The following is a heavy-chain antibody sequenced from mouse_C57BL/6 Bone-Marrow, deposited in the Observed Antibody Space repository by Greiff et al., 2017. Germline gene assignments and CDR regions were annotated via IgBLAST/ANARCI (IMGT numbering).Heavy chain of an antibody. D-gene: IGHD2-2*01. CDR2: ISSGGSYT. Sequence: EVKLVESGGDLVKPGGSLKLSCAASGFTFSSYGMSWVRQTPDKRLEWVATISSGGSYTYYPDSVKGRFTISRDNAKNTLYLQMSSLKSEDTAMYYCARRGGLRRYFDFWCTGTTVTVSS. CDR3: ARRGGLRRYFDF. V-gene: IGHV5-6*01. CDR1: GFTFSSYG. J-gene: IGHJ1*03.